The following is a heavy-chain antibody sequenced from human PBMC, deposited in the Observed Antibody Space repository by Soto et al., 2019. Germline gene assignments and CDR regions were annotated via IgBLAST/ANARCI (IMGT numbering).Heavy chain of an antibody. CDR1: GYTFTGYY. D-gene: IGHD3-3*01. V-gene: IGHV1-2*02. J-gene: IGHJ6*03. CDR3: ARVLRFLEWPSRSYYYYYMDV. CDR2: ISPYSGDT. Sequence: GASVKVSCKASGYTFTGYYMHWVRQAPGQGLEWMGWISPYSGDTNYAQKLQGRVTMTTDTSTSTAYMELRSLRSDDTAVYYCARVLRFLEWPSRSYYYYYMDVWGKGTTVTVSS.